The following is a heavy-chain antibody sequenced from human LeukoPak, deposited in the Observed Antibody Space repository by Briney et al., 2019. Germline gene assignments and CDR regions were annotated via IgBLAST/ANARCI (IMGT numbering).Heavy chain of an antibody. Sequence: ASVKVSCKASGYTFTSYDINWVRQATGQGLEWMGWMNPNSGNTGYAQKFQGRVTMIRNTSISTAYMELSSLRSEDTAVYYCARGRYSSSWYPSWGYYYYGMDVWGQGTTVTVSS. CDR1: GYTFTSYD. CDR2: MNPNSGNT. J-gene: IGHJ6*02. V-gene: IGHV1-8*01. D-gene: IGHD6-13*01. CDR3: ARGRYSSSWYPSWGYYYYGMDV.